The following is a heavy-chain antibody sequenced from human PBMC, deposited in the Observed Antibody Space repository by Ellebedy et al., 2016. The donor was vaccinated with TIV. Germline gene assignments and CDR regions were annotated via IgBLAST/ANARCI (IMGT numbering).Heavy chain of an antibody. V-gene: IGHV3-7*01. CDR2: INEDGGEK. CDR3: VSSWGLGY. D-gene: IGHD7-27*01. CDR1: GFTFSNYY. Sequence: GESLKISXVASGFTFSNYYMHWVRQTPGKGLEWVARINEDGGEKYYVDSVKGRFTVSRDNAKNSLHLEMNSLRVEDTAAYYCVSSWGLGYWGQGTLVTVSS. J-gene: IGHJ4*02.